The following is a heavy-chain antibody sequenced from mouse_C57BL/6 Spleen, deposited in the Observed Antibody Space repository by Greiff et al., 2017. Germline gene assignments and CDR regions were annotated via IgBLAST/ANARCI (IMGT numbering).Heavy chain of an antibody. V-gene: IGHV5-17*01. Sequence: EVKLMESGGGLVKPGGSLKLSCAASGFTFSDYGMHWVRQAPEKGLEWVAYISSGSSTIYYADTVKGRFTISRDNAKNTLFLQMTSLRSEDTAMYYCAGGYYSNYEGAYWGQGTLVTVSA. CDR2: ISSGSSTI. CDR3: AGGYYSNYEGAY. J-gene: IGHJ3*01. D-gene: IGHD2-5*01. CDR1: GFTFSDYG.